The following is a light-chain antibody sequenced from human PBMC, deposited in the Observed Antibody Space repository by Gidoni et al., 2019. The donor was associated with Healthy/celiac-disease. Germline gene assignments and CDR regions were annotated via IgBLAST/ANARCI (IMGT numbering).Light chain of an antibody. CDR3: QQFNNYPYT. Sequence: AIQLTQSTSSLSASVGDRVTIPCRASQGISSALAWYQQKPGKAPKLLIYDASSLESGVPSRFSGSGSGTDFTLTISSLQPEDFATYYCQQFNNYPYTFGQGTKLEIK. J-gene: IGKJ2*01. V-gene: IGKV1D-13*01. CDR1: QGISSA. CDR2: DAS.